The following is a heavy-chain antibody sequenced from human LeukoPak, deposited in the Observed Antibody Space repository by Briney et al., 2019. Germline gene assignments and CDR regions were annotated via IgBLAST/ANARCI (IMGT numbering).Heavy chain of an antibody. D-gene: IGHD2-2*01. Sequence: GGSLRLFCAASGFTFSSYSMNWVRQAPGKGLEWVSYVSSGSNTIYYAESVKGRFTISRDNAKNSLYLQMNSLRDEDTAVYYCARVKGTYCTSTTCQPAFDIWGQGTMVTVSS. J-gene: IGHJ3*02. V-gene: IGHV3-48*02. CDR1: GFTFSSYS. CDR3: ARVKGTYCTSTTCQPAFDI. CDR2: VSSGSNTI.